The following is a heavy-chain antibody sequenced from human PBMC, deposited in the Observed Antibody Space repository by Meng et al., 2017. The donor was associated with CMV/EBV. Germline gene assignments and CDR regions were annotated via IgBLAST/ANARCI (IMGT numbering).Heavy chain of an antibody. CDR2: IYYSGST. Sequence: SETLSPTCTVSGGSISSYYWSWIRQPPGKGLEWIGYIYYSGSTNYNPSLKSRVTISVDTTKNQFSLKLSSVTAADTAVYYCARDKDGDGYNIGNGMDVWGQGITVTVSS. CDR1: GGSISSYY. V-gene: IGHV4-59*01. J-gene: IGHJ6*02. CDR3: ARDKDGDGYNIGNGMDV. D-gene: IGHD5-24*01.